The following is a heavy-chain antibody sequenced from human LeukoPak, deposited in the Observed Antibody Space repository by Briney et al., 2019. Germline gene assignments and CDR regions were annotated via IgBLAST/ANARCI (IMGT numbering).Heavy chain of an antibody. CDR2: ITTSGSST. Sequence: GGSLRLSCAASGFTFSDYYISWIRQAPGKVLEWVSYITTSGSSTYYADSVKGRFTISRDNAKNSLYLHMNSLRAEETAVYYCARDRGLVVVPADYYMDVWGKGTTVIVAS. J-gene: IGHJ6*03. V-gene: IGHV3-11*01. CDR3: ARDRGLVVVPADYYMDV. D-gene: IGHD2-2*01. CDR1: GFTFSDYY.